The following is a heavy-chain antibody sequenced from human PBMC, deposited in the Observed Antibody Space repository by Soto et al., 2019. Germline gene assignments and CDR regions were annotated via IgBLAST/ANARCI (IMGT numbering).Heavy chain of an antibody. CDR3: ARDPELHGLDY. D-gene: IGHD2-21*01. J-gene: IGHJ4*02. CDR2: ISYSGNT. Sequence: QVQLQESGPGLVKPSETLSLTCTVSGASIISYYWSWIRQPPGKGLEWIGYISYSGNTNYNPSLKSRVPMSVDTSKNQFSLKLSSVTAADTAVYYCARDPELHGLDYWGQGTLVTVSS. V-gene: IGHV4-59*01. CDR1: GASIISYY.